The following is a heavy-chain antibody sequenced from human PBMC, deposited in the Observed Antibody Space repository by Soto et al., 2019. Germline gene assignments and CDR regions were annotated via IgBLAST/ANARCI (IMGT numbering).Heavy chain of an antibody. J-gene: IGHJ6*02. CDR2: IYYSGDT. V-gene: IGHV4-59*01. D-gene: IGHD4-17*01. CDR3: ARQITVNSYYYYGMDV. Sequence: KPSETLSLTCTVSGGSIRSYYWSWIRQPPGKGLEWIGYIYYSGDTNYNPSLKSRVTISVDTSKNQFSLKLSSVTAADTAVYYCARQITVNSYYYYGMDVWGQGTTVTVSS. CDR1: GGSIRSYY.